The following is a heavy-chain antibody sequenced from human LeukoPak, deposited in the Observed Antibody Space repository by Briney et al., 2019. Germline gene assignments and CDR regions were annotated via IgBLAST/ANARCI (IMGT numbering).Heavy chain of an antibody. CDR1: GFTVSSNY. V-gene: IGHV3-7*01. J-gene: IGHJ3*02. Sequence: GGSLRLSCAASGFTVSSNYMSWVRQAPGKGLEWVANIKQDGSEKYYVDSVKGRFTISRDNAKNSLYLQMNSLRAEDTAVYYCVRDETWNFGLSWYDGYDIWGQGTMVTVSS. CDR2: IKQDGSEK. CDR3: VRDETWNFGLSWYDGYDI. D-gene: IGHD1-7*01.